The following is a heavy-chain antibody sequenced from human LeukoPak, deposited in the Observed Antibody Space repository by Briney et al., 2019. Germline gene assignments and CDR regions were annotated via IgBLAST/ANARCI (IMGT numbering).Heavy chain of an antibody. CDR1: GFTFSSYS. V-gene: IGHV3-21*01. CDR2: ISSSSSYI. Sequence: GGSLRLSCAASGFTFSSYSMNWVRQAPGKGLEWVSSISSSSSYIYYADSVKGRFTISRDNAKNSLYLQMNSLRAEDTAVYHCARDWFAGYCSSTSCSGAFDIWGQGTMVTVSS. D-gene: IGHD2-2*01. J-gene: IGHJ3*02. CDR3: ARDWFAGYCSSTSCSGAFDI.